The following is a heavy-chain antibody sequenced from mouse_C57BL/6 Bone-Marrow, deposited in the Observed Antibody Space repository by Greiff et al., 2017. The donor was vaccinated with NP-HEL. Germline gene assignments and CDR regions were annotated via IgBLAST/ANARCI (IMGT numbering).Heavy chain of an antibody. Sequence: VQLKQSGAELVRPGASVKLSCTASGFNIKDDYMHWVKQRPEQGLEWIGWIDPENGDTEYASKFQGKATITADTSSNTAYLQLSSLTSEDTAVYYCTYWYFDVWGTGTTVTVSS. CDR2: IDPENGDT. CDR1: GFNIKDDY. V-gene: IGHV14-4*01. CDR3: TYWYFDV. J-gene: IGHJ1*03.